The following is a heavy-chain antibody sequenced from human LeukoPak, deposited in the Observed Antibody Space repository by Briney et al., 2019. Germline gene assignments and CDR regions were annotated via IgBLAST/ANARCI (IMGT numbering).Heavy chain of an antibody. Sequence: SETLSLTCAVSGYSISSGYYWGWIRQPPGEGLEWIGSIYHSGSTYYNPSLTSRDTISVDTTQNQFCLKLSSVTAAETAVYYCARDQSGVVLGGFVPCGEGDLFTVSS. CDR2: IYHSGST. D-gene: IGHD2-15*01. J-gene: IGHJ5*02. CDR1: GYSISSGYY. V-gene: IGHV4-38-2*02. CDR3: ARDQSGVVLGGFVP.